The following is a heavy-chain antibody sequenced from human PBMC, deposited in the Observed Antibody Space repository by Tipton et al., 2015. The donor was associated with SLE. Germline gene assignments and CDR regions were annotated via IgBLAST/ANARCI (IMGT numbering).Heavy chain of an antibody. D-gene: IGHD2-2*01. J-gene: IGHJ6*02. Sequence: SLRLSCAASGFTFSSYWMTWVRQAPGKGLEWVANIKQDGSEKNYVDSVKGRFTISRDNAKNSLYLQMSSLRVEDTAVYYCARMPEYFYYGMDVWGQGTTVTVSS. CDR3: ARMPEYFYYGMDV. CDR1: GFTFSSYW. V-gene: IGHV3-7*01. CDR2: IKQDGSEK.